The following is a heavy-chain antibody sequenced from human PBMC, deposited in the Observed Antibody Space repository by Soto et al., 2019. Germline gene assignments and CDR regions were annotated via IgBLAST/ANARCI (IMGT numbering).Heavy chain of an antibody. CDR2: MNPNSGNT. J-gene: IGHJ3*02. CDR1: GYTFTSYD. CDR3: SITEHDYCSGGSCYPNDAFDI. Sequence: VASVKVSCKASGYTFTSYDINWVRQATGQGLEWMGWMNPNSGNTGYAQKFQGRVTMTRNTSISTAYMELSSLRSEDTAVYYCSITEHDYCSGGSCYPNDAFDIWGQGTMVTVSS. V-gene: IGHV1-8*01. D-gene: IGHD2-15*01.